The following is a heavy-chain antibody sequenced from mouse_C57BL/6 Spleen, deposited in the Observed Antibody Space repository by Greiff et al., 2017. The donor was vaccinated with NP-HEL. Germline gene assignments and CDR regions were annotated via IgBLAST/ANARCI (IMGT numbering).Heavy chain of an antibody. CDR2: IHPNSGST. J-gene: IGHJ2*01. CDR1: GYTFTSYW. CDR3: ARTTVATDFDY. D-gene: IGHD1-1*02. Sequence: QVQLKQPGAELVKPGASVKLSCKASGYTFTSYWMHWVKQRPGPGLEWIGMIHPNSGSTNYNEKFKSKATLTVDKSSSTAYMQLSSLTSEDSAVYYCARTTVATDFDYWGQGTTLTVSS. V-gene: IGHV1-64*01.